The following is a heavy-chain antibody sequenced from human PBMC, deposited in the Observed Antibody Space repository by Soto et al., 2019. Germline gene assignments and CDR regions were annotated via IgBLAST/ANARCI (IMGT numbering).Heavy chain of an antibody. D-gene: IGHD1-26*01. Sequence: QVQLVESGGGVVQPGRSLRLSCAASGFSFSSYGMHWVRQAPGKGLEWVALISYDGSNKFYADSVKGRFTISRDNSKNTLYLQVNSLRAEDTAVYYWAKDLFSGGSYPNWFDPWGQGTLVTVSS. CDR1: GFSFSSYG. CDR2: ISYDGSNK. CDR3: AKDLFSGGSYPNWFDP. V-gene: IGHV3-30*18. J-gene: IGHJ5*02.